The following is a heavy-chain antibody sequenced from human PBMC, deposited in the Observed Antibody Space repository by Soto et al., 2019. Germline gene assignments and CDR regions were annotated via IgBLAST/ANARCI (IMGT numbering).Heavy chain of an antibody. V-gene: IGHV4-39*01. CDR1: GGSISSSSYY. J-gene: IGHJ4*02. Sequence: QLQLQESGPGLVKPSETLSLTCTVSGGSISSSSYYWGWIRQPPGKGLEWIGSVYYSGSTYYNPSSKSGVTISVDTSKNQYSLKLSSLTAADTAVYYCARRPRIAVAGSDYWGQGTLVTVSS. D-gene: IGHD6-19*01. CDR2: VYYSGST. CDR3: ARRPRIAVAGSDY.